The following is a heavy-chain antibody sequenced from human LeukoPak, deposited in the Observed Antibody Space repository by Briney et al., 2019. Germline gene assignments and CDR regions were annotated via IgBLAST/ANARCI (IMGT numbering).Heavy chain of an antibody. V-gene: IGHV4-59*12. CDR1: GGAISGYY. Sequence: TSETLSLTCTVSGGAISGYYWSWIRQPPGKGLEWIGEIYHSGSTNYNPSLKSRVTISVDKSKNQFSLKLSSVTAADTAVYYCAAAGKGIWGQGTLVTVSS. CDR2: IYHSGST. CDR3: AAAGKGI. J-gene: IGHJ4*02. D-gene: IGHD6-13*01.